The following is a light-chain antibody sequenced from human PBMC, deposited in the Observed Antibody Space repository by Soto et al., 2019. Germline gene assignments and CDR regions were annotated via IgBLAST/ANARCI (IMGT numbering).Light chain of an antibody. CDR1: KNDIGVYDF. CDR2: EVV. V-gene: IGLV2-8*01. Sequence: QSVLTQPPSASGSPGQSVTISSTGNKNDIGVYDFVSWYQHHPGKAPRLIIYEVVQRPSGVPDRCSGSKSGHTASLSVSGLQAVDEADCFGKSSVGSNADVFGSGTKATVL. J-gene: IGLJ1*01. CDR3: KSSVGSNADV.